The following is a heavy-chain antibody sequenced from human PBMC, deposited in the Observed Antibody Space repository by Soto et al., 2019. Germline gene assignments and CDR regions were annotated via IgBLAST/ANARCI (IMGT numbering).Heavy chain of an antibody. CDR2: VWYDGSNK. Sequence: QVQLVESGGGVVQPGRSLRLSCAASEFTFSSYGMHWVRQALGKGLAWVAVVWYDGSNKYSADFVKGRFTISRDNSKYTLYLQMNSLRAEDTAVYYCAREMMTAVTVLKPTYAFDIWGQGTMVTVSS. CDR3: AREMMTAVTVLKPTYAFDI. V-gene: IGHV3-33*01. D-gene: IGHD4-17*01. CDR1: EFTFSSYG. J-gene: IGHJ3*02.